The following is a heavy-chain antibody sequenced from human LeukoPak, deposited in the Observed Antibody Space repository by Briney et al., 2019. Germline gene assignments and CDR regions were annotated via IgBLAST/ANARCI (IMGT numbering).Heavy chain of an antibody. J-gene: IGHJ4*02. V-gene: IGHV4-34*01. CDR1: GGSFSGYY. CDR3: ARPIHDYGDYYYFDY. D-gene: IGHD4-17*01. CDR2: INHSGST. Sequence: SETLSLTCAVYGGSFSGYYWSWIRQPPGKGLEWIGEINHSGSTNYNPSLKSRVTISVDTSKNQSSLKLSSVTAADTAVYYCARPIHDYGDYYYFDYWGQGTLVTVSS.